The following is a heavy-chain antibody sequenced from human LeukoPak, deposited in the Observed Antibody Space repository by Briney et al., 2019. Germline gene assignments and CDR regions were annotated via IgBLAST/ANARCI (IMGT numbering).Heavy chain of an antibody. Sequence: SGPTLVKPTQTLTMTCTFSGFSLSTSGMGVSWVRQPPGKALEWLARLDWDNGKYYSTSLKTRLTISRDTSKNQVVLTVTNMDPVDTATYYCARMNIAVAGTKGVLDYWGQGALVTVSS. D-gene: IGHD6-19*01. J-gene: IGHJ4*02. CDR3: ARMNIAVAGTKGVLDY. V-gene: IGHV2-70*11. CDR1: GFSLSTSGMG. CDR2: LDWDNGK.